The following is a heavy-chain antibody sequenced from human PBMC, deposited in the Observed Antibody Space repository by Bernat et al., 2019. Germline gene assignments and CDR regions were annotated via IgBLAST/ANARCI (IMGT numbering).Heavy chain of an antibody. V-gene: IGHV3-23*01. CDR1: GFTFCNYA. J-gene: IGHJ4*02. Sequence: EVQLLESGGGLVQPGGSLRLSCAASGFTFCNYAMSWVRQAPGKGLEWVSAIGGSDGNTYYADSVKGRFTISRDNSKNILYLQMNSLRAEDTAVYSCSRPGGSYVFRGFDSWGQGTLVTVSS. CDR2: IGGSDGNT. CDR3: SRPGGSYVFRGFDS. D-gene: IGHD1-26*01.